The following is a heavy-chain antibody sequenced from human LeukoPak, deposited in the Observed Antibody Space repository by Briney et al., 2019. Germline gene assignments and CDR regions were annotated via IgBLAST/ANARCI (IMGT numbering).Heavy chain of an antibody. CDR3: ARGRYYGSGSYPLYYYYYYYMDV. CDR1: GYTFTSYG. J-gene: IGHJ6*03. D-gene: IGHD3-10*01. V-gene: IGHV1-18*01. Sequence: ASVKVSCKASGYTFTSYGISWVRQAPGQGLEWMGWISAYNGNTNYAQKLQGRVTMTTDTSTSTAYMELRSLRSEDTAVYYCARGRYYGSGSYPLYYYYYYYMDVWGKGTTVTISS. CDR2: ISAYNGNT.